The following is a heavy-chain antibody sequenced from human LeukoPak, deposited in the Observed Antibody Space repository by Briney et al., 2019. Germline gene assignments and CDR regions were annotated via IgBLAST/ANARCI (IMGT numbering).Heavy chain of an antibody. V-gene: IGHV1-69*04. CDR3: AGPFGVVSPEDYYGMDV. D-gene: IGHD3-3*01. CDR2: IIPIFGIA. CDR1: GGTFSSYA. J-gene: IGHJ6*02. Sequence: SVKVSCKASGGTFSSYAISWVRQAPGQGLEWMGRIIPIFGIANYAQKFQGRVTITADKSTSTAYMELGSLRSEDTAVYYCAGPFGVVSPEDYYGMDVWGQGTTVTVSS.